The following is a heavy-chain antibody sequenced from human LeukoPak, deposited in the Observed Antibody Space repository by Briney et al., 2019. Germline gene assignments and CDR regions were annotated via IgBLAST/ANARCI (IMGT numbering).Heavy chain of an antibody. CDR1: GGTFSSYA. V-gene: IGHV1-69*05. CDR3: ARASYFGESNWFDP. D-gene: IGHD3-10*01. J-gene: IGHJ5*02. CDR2: IIPIFGTA. Sequence: GAPVKVSCKASGGTFSSYAISWVRQAPGQGLEWMGRIIPIFGTANYAQKFQGRVTITTDESTSTAYMELSSLRSEDTAVYYCARASYFGESNWFDPWGQGTLVTVSS.